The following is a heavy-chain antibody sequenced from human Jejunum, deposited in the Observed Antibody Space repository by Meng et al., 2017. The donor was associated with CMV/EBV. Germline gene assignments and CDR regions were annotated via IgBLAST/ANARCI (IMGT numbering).Heavy chain of an antibody. CDR3: ARDAPPNNYGWFDP. CDR1: GGSISSYY. D-gene: IGHD5-18*01. Sequence: HVQLQESGPGLVKPSGTLSLTCTVSGGSISSYYWSWIRQPAGKGLEWIGRIYPNGNTNYNPSLKSRVTMSIDTSKNQFSLKLTSVTAADTAVYYCARDAPPNNYGWFDPWGQGTLVTVSS. J-gene: IGHJ5*02. V-gene: IGHV4-4*07. CDR2: IYPNGNT.